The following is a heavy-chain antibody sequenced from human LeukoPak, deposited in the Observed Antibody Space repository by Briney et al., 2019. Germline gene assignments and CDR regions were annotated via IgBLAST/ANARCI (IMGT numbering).Heavy chain of an antibody. Sequence: GSPLRLSCAASGFTFSSYGMHCLRQPPGKGLEWVAVISYDGSNKYYADSVKGRFTISRDNSKNTLYLQMNSLRAEDTAVYYCAAAMATHYFDYWGQGTLVTVSS. CDR3: AAAMATHYFDY. J-gene: IGHJ4*02. V-gene: IGHV3-30*03. CDR2: ISYDGSNK. D-gene: IGHD5-24*01. CDR1: GFTFSSYG.